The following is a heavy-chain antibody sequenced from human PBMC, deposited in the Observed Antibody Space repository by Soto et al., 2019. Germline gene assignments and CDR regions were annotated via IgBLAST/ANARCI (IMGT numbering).Heavy chain of an antibody. J-gene: IGHJ4*02. CDR3: ARRRLGYDFDY. V-gene: IGHV5-51*01. D-gene: IGHD5-12*01. CDR2: IYPDDSEI. Sequence: PGESLKISCKASGYSFSTSWIGWVRQMPGKGLECMGIIYPDDSEIRYSPSFQGQVTISADKSISTAFLQWNNLKASDTAMYYCARRRLGYDFDYWGQGTLVTVSS. CDR1: GYSFSTSW.